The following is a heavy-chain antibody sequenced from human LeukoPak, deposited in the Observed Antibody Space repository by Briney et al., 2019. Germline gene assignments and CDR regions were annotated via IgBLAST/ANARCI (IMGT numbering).Heavy chain of an antibody. CDR2: IKSKTDGGTT. J-gene: IGHJ4*02. V-gene: IGHV3-15*01. D-gene: IGHD6-13*01. CDR3: TTGLFSSSSGDFDY. Sequence: GGSLRLSCAASGFTFSNAWMSWVRQAPGKGLEWVGRIKSKTDGGTTDYAAPVKGRFTISRDDSKNTLYLQMNSLKTEDTAVYYCTTGLFSSSSGDFDYWGQGTPVTVSS. CDR1: GFTFSNAW.